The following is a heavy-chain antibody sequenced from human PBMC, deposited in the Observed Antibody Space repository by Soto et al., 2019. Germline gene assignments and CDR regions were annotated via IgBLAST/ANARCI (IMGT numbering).Heavy chain of an antibody. CDR1: GFTFRSYG. Sequence: QVQLVESGGGVVQPGRSLRLSCAASGFTFRSYGMHWVRQAPATGLEWVAVISYDGSNKYYADSVKGRFTISRDNSKNTLYLQMNSLRAEDTAVYYCAKGGVGSTSNAFDIWGQGTMVTVSS. CDR3: AKGGVGSTSNAFDI. CDR2: ISYDGSNK. D-gene: IGHD1-26*01. J-gene: IGHJ3*02. V-gene: IGHV3-30*18.